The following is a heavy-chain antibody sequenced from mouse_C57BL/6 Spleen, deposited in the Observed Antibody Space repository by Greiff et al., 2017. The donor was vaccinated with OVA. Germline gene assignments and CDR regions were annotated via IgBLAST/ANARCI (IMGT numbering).Heavy chain of an antibody. CDR1: GFSLTSYG. J-gene: IGHJ4*01. Sequence: VKVVESGPGLVQPSQSLSITCTVSGFSLTSYGVHWVRQPPGKGLEWLGVIWSGGSTDYNAAFISRLSISKDNSKSQVFFKMNSLQADDTAIYYCAKRGNYFYAMDYWGQGTSVTVSS. CDR3: AKRGNYFYAMDY. CDR2: IWSGGST. D-gene: IGHD2-1*01. V-gene: IGHV2-4*01.